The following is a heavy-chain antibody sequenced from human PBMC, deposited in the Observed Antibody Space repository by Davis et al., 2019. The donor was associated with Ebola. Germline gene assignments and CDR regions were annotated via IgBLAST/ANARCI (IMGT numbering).Heavy chain of an antibody. CDR1: GYTFTDYY. CDR3: ARGRNWDPLEWLSISSLYYFDY. D-gene: IGHD3-3*01. CDR2: INPNSGGT. Sequence: ASVKVSCKASGYTFTDYYIHWVRQAPGQGLEWMGWINPNSGGTNYAQKFQGRVTMTRDTSISTAYMELSRLTSDDTAVYYCARGRNWDPLEWLSISSLYYFDYWGQGTLVTVSS. J-gene: IGHJ4*02. V-gene: IGHV1-2*02.